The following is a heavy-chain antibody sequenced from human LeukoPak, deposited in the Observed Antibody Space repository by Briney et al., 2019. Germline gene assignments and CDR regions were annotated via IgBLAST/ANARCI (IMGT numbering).Heavy chain of an antibody. CDR1: GFIFSNHA. V-gene: IGHV3-23*01. Sequence: GGSLRLSCAASGFIFSNHAMAWVRQAPGKGLEGVSRISGSGGSTTYADFVKGRFTIPRDNSRNTLYLQMNSLRAEDTAVYYCARTYGDYQPFDYWGQGTLVTVSS. CDR2: ISGSGGST. D-gene: IGHD4-17*01. CDR3: ARTYGDYQPFDY. J-gene: IGHJ4*02.